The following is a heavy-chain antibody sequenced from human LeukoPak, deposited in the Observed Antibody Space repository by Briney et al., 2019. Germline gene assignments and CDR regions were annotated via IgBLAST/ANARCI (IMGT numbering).Heavy chain of an antibody. D-gene: IGHD3-16*02. CDR3: TRSPPRVSVWGSYRYTLYYFDY. Sequence: GGSLRLSCAASGFTFSGSAMHWVRQASGKGLEWVGRIRSKANSYATAYAASVKGRFTISRDDSKNTAYLQMNSLKTEDTAVYYCTRSPPRVSVWGSYRYTLYYFDYWGRGTLVTVSS. V-gene: IGHV3-73*01. CDR2: IRSKANSYAT. CDR1: GFTFSGSA. J-gene: IGHJ4*02.